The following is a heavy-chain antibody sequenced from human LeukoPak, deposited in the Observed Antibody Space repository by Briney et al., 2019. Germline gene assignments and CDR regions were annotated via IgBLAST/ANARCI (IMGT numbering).Heavy chain of an antibody. Sequence: PSETLSLTCTVSGGSISSHYWSWIRQPPGKGLEWIGYIYYSGSTNYNPSLKSRVTISVDTSKIQFSLKLSSVTAADTAVYYCASLGRGHAFDIWGQGTMVTVSS. D-gene: IGHD3-10*01. CDR3: ASLGRGHAFDI. CDR2: IYYSGST. J-gene: IGHJ3*02. V-gene: IGHV4-59*11. CDR1: GGSISSHY.